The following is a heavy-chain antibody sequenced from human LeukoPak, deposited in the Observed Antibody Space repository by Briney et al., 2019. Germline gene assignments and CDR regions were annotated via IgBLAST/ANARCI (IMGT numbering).Heavy chain of an antibody. CDR2: IYYSGST. V-gene: IGHV4-59*01. CDR1: GGSFSGYY. J-gene: IGHJ4*02. CDR3: ARVGRRRDAEGYFDY. D-gene: IGHD5-24*01. Sequence: SETLSLTCAVSGGSFSGYYWSWIRQPPGKGLEWIGYIYYSGSTNYNPSLKSRVTISVDTSKNQFSLKLSSVTAADTTVYYCARVGRRRDAEGYFDYWGQGTLVTVSS.